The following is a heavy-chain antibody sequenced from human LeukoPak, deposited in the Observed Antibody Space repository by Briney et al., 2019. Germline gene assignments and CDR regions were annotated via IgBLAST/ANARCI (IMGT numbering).Heavy chain of an antibody. CDR1: GGTFGIYA. D-gene: IGHD6-13*01. Sequence: GSSVKVSCKASGGTFGIYAISWVRQAPGQGLGWMGGIIAILGTANYSQKLEGRVTITEDQSTSTDYMEMSSLRSEDTAVYYCARDASIAAAGFDYWGQGTLVTVSS. CDR2: IIAILGTA. CDR3: ARDASIAAAGFDY. V-gene: IGHV1-69*01. J-gene: IGHJ4*02.